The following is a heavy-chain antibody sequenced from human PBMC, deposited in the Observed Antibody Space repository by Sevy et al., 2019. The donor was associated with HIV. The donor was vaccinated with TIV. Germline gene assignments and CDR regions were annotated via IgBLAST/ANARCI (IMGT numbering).Heavy chain of an antibody. D-gene: IGHD3-22*01. CDR1: GFTFNTHA. V-gene: IGHV3-23*01. Sequence: GESLKISCAASGFTFNTHAMNWVRQAPGKGLEWVSVISGIGSSTYYADSVKGRFTISRDNSKNTLYLQMKSLRADDTAVYYCAKALNPALESMIEVIFRSLKGFDVWGQGTMVTVSS. CDR2: ISGIGSST. J-gene: IGHJ3*01. CDR3: AKALNPALESMIEVIFRSLKGFDV.